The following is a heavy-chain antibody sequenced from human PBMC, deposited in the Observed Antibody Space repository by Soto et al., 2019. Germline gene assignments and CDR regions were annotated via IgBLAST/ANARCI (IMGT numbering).Heavy chain of an antibody. CDR1: GYTFTRYG. J-gene: IGHJ6*02. CDR3: AKNGQPPCYYYGLDV. Sequence: QGQLVQSGAEVKKPGASVKVSCKASGYTFTRYGISWVRQAPGQGLEWMGWISGYNGDTKYAQKFQGRVTMTIDTSTTTAFMELRSLTSDDTAVYYCAKNGQPPCYYYGLDVWGQGTTVTVSS. D-gene: IGHD2-8*01. V-gene: IGHV1-18*01. CDR2: ISGYNGDT.